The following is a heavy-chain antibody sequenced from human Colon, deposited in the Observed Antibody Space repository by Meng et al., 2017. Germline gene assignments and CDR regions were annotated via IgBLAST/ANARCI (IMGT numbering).Heavy chain of an antibody. CDR2: IFHSEIP. J-gene: IGHJ4*02. CDR1: NFPIISGYY. D-gene: IGHD5-12*01. Sequence: SDTLSLPCIVSNFPIISGYYWGWIRQPPGKGLEWIGSIFHSEIPYYNPSLKSRVTLPIDTSENHFSLKLSSVTVADTAVYYCARVASGYPGVYWGRGTLVTVSS. V-gene: IGHV4-38-2*02. CDR3: ARVASGYPGVY.